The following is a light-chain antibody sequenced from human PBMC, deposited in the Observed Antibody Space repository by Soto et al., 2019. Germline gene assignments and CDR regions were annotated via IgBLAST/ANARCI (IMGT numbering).Light chain of an antibody. CDR3: QQYNNWPRT. V-gene: IGKV3-15*01. Sequence: EIVMTQSPATLSVSPGERATLSCRASQSVSNNFAWYRQKPGQPPRLLIYGASTRATGIPARFSGSGSGTEFTLTISSLQSEDFAVYYCQQYNNWPRTFGQGTKVEIK. CDR1: QSVSNN. CDR2: GAS. J-gene: IGKJ1*01.